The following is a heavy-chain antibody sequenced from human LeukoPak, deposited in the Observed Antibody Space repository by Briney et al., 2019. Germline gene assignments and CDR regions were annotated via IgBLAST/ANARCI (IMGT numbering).Heavy chain of an antibody. J-gene: IGHJ6*02. CDR2: IYYSGST. CDR3: ARDIAVAGTDGNYYYYGMDV. D-gene: IGHD6-19*01. CDR1: GGSISSYY. Sequence: PSETLSLTCTVSGGSISSYYWSWIRQPPGKGLEWIGYIYYSGSTNYNPSLKSRVTISVDTSKNQFSLKLSSVTAADTAVYYCARDIAVAGTDGNYYYYGMDVWGQGTTVTVSS. V-gene: IGHV4-59*12.